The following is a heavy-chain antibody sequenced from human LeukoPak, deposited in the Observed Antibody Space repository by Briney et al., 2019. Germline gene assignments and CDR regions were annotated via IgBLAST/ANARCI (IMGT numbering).Heavy chain of an antibody. CDR2: ISIYYSGST. CDR1: DGSINSRGYY. V-gene: IGHV4-39*07. J-gene: IGHJ6*03. D-gene: IGHD6-19*01. CDR3: ARDKRVAVAGTYIYYYYMDV. Sequence: SETLSLTCTVSDGSINSRGYYWAWIRQPPGKGLEWIGSISIYYSGSTYYNPSLKSRVTISVDTSKSQFSLKPSSVTAADTAVYYCARDKRVAVAGTYIYYYYMDVWGNGTTVTISS.